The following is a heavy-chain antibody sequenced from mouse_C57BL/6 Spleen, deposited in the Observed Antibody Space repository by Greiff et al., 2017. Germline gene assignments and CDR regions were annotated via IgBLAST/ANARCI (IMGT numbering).Heavy chain of an antibody. CDR1: GFTFTDYY. V-gene: IGHV7-3*01. CDR3: ARYIYYDYDDGYFDY. CDR2: IRNKANGYTT. D-gene: IGHD2-4*01. Sequence: EVKLVESGGGLVQPGGSLSLSCAASGFTFTDYYMSWVRQPPGKALEWLGFIRNKANGYTTEYSASVKGRFTISRDNSKSILYLQMNALRAEDSATYYCARYIYYDYDDGYFDYWGQGTTLTVSS. J-gene: IGHJ2*01.